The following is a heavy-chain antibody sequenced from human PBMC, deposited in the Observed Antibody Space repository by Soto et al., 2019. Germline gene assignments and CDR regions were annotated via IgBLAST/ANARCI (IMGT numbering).Heavy chain of an antibody. CDR1: GFTFSSHA. D-gene: IGHD5-18*01. J-gene: IGHJ4*02. V-gene: IGHV3-23*01. Sequence: EVQLLESGGGLVQPGGSLRLSCAASGFTFSSHAMSWVRQAPGKGLEWVSAISCSGGSTYYADSVKGRFTISRDNSKDTLYLQMNSLRAEDTAVYYCANRRQLWSTIDYWGQGTLVTVSS. CDR3: ANRRQLWSTIDY. CDR2: ISCSGGST.